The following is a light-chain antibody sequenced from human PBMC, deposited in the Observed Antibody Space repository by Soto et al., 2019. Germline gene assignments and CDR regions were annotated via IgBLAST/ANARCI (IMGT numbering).Light chain of an antibody. CDR2: AAS. CDR3: HKYNSALLM. V-gene: IGKV1-27*01. J-gene: IGKJ5*01. CDR1: QGIYNY. Sequence: DIQMTQSPSSLSASVGDRVTITCRASQGIYNYLAWYQQKPGKAPKLLIYAASSLKAGVPSRFSGSGSGTDFTLTIRSLQPEDFATYYCHKYNSALLMFGQGTRLEIK.